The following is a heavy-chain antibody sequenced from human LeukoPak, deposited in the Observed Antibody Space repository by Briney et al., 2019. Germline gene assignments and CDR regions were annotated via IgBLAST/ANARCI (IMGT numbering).Heavy chain of an antibody. CDR1: GFTFNSYA. V-gene: IGHV3-30-3*01. J-gene: IGHJ4*02. CDR3: ARDLNSSGDY. CDR2: ISFDGSNK. D-gene: IGHD6-25*01. Sequence: GGSLRLSCAASGFTFNSYAMHWVRQAPGKGLEWVAVISFDGSNKYYGDSVKGRFTISRDNSKNTLYLQINSLRTEDTAVYYCARDLNSSGDYWGQGTLVTVSS.